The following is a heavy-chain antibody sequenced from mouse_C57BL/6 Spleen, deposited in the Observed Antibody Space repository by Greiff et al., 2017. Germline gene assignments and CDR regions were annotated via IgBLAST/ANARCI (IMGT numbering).Heavy chain of an antibody. CDR1: GYTFTSYW. D-gene: IGHD2-13*01. Sequence: QVQLQQPGAELVRPGSSVTLSCKASGYTFTSYWMHWVKQRPIQGLEWIGNIDPSDSETHYNHKFKDKATLTVDKSSSTAYMQLSSLTSEDSAVYYCTGGGDGDSSYYYFAYWGQGTTLTVS. V-gene: IGHV1-52*01. J-gene: IGHJ2*01. CDR3: TGGGDGDSSYYYFAY. CDR2: IDPSDSET.